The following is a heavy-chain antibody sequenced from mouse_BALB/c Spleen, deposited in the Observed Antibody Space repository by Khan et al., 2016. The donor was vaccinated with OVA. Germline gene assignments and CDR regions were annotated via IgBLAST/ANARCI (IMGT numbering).Heavy chain of an antibody. CDR1: GYTFTDYY. CDR3: ARSGIGSFAY. D-gene: IGHD2-2*01. CDR2: IYPGSGNT. Sequence: VQLQESGAELARPGASVKLSCKASGYTFTDYYINWVKQRTGQGLEWIGEIYPGSGNTYYNEKFKDKATLTAEKSSSTAFMQLNSLTSEDSSVYFCARSGIGSFAYWGQGTLVTVSA. V-gene: IGHV1-76*01. J-gene: IGHJ3*01.